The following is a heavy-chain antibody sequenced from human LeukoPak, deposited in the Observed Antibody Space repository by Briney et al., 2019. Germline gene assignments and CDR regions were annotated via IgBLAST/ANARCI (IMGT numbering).Heavy chain of an antibody. V-gene: IGHV4-30-4*01. Sequence: SQTLSLTCTVSGGSIGSADYYWSWIRQPPGKGLEWIGNIYHSGSTHYTPSLKSRVTISVDASNSQFSLNLISVTAADTAVYYCAGASSTRSFNAFDIWGQGTMVTVSS. CDR1: GGSIGSADYY. J-gene: IGHJ3*02. D-gene: IGHD2-2*01. CDR2: IYHSGST. CDR3: AGASSTRSFNAFDI.